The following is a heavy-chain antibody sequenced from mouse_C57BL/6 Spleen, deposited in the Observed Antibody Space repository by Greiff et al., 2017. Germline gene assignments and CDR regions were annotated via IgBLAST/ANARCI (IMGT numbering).Heavy chain of an antibody. J-gene: IGHJ4*01. Sequence: VQLQQSGAELMKPGASVKLSCKATGYAFTGYWIEWVKQRPGHGLEWIGEILPGSGSTNYNEKFKGKATFTADTPSNTAYMQLSSLTTEDSAIYYCARSRIYDGYLNAMDYWGQGTSVTVSS. CDR1: GYAFTGYW. CDR2: ILPGSGST. V-gene: IGHV1-9*01. CDR3: ARSRIYDGYLNAMDY. D-gene: IGHD2-3*01.